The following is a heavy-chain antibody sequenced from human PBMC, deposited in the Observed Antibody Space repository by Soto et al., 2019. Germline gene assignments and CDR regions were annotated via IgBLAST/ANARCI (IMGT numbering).Heavy chain of an antibody. CDR3: AKARGCTQPYYYYGMDV. J-gene: IGHJ6*02. Sequence: GGSLRLSCAASGFTFSSYGMHWVRQAPGKGLEWVAVISYDGSNKYYADSVKGRFTISRDNSKNTLYPQMNSLRAEDTAVYYCAKARGCTQPYYYYGMDVWGQGTTVTVSS. V-gene: IGHV3-30*18. CDR2: ISYDGSNK. D-gene: IGHD2-2*01. CDR1: GFTFSSYG.